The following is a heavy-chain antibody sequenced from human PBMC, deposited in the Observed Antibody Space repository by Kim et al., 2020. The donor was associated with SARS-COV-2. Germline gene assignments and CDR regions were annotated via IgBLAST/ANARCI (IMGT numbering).Heavy chain of an antibody. CDR2: T. Sequence: TYYADSAKGRFTISRHNSKNTLYLQMNSLRAEDTAVYYCARSPPHWYFDLWGRGTLVTVSS. V-gene: IGHV3-53*04. CDR3: ARSPPHWYFDL. J-gene: IGHJ2*01.